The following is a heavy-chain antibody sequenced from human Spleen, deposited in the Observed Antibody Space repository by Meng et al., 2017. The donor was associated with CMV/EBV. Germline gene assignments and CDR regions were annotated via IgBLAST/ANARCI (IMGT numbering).Heavy chain of an antibody. V-gene: IGHV3-30*04. CDR2: ISEDGRMK. J-gene: IGHJ4*02. Sequence: GESMKISCAASGFTFSSYAMHWVRQAPGKGLEWVAVISEDGRMKVYAESVKGRFTISRDNSINTLYLQLNTLRPDDTAVYYCARGRRQWLIGVKFDYWGQGTLVTVSS. CDR1: GFTFSSYA. CDR3: ARGRRQWLIGVKFDY. D-gene: IGHD6-19*01.